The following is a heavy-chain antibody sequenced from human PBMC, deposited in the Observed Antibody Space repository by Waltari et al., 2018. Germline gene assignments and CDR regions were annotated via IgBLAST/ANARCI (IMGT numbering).Heavy chain of an antibody. CDR2: IYYSGIT. CDR1: GGSISSSSYY. J-gene: IGHJ5*02. CDR3: ARTPRKLVGNSWFDP. D-gene: IGHD6-6*01. V-gene: IGHV4-39*07. Sequence: QLQLQESGPGLVKPSETLSLTCTVSGGSISSSSYYWGWIRQPPGKGLEWIGSIYYSGITYYNPSLKSRVTISVDTSKNQFSLKLSSVTAADTAVYYCARTPRKLVGNSWFDPWGQGTLVTVSS.